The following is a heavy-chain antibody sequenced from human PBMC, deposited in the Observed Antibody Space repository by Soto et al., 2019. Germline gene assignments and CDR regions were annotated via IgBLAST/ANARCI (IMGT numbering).Heavy chain of an antibody. V-gene: IGHV3-74*01. CDR2: ITGSGGTT. J-gene: IGHJ3*02. Sequence: QLVESGGGLVQPGGSLRLSCTASGFIFSNYWICWVRQAPGQGLVWVSRITGSGGTTNYADSVKGRFTISRDNAKNTLYLHMNSLRAEDTAVYYCARGARTPIGDRGLFAFEIWGQGTMVAVSS. CDR1: GFIFSNYW. CDR3: ARGARTPIGDRGLFAFEI. D-gene: IGHD3-10*01.